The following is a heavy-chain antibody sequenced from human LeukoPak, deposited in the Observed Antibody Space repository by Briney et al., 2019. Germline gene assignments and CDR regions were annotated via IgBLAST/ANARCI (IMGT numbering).Heavy chain of an antibody. V-gene: IGHV4-39*01. CDR3: ARQAAKQWLVNFDY. D-gene: IGHD6-19*01. CDR1: GGCIGSSSYY. J-gene: IGHJ4*02. CDR2: IYYSGST. Sequence: TSETLSLTCTVSGGCIGSSSYYWGWIRQPPGKGLEWIGSIYYSGSTYYNPSLNSRVTISVDTSKNQFSLKLSSVTAADTAVYQCARQAAKQWLVNFDYWGQGTLVTVSS.